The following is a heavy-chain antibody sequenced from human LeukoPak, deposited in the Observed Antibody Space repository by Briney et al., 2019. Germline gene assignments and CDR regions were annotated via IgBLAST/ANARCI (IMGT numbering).Heavy chain of an antibody. J-gene: IGHJ4*02. Sequence: GRSLRLSCTTSGFTFGDYAMTWVRQAPGKGLEWVGFIRSKIYGGTPEYAASVKGRFTISRDDSKGSAYLQMNSLKTEDTGVYYCTRDQTPYYWGQGTLVTVSS. CDR1: GFTFGDYA. CDR3: TRDQTPYY. CDR2: IRSKIYGGTP. V-gene: IGHV3-49*04.